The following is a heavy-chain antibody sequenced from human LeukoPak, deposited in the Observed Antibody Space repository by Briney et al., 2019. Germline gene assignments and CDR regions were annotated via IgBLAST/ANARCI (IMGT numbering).Heavy chain of an antibody. CDR2: INPNSGGT. J-gene: IGHJ3*02. Sequence: ASVKVSCKASGYTFTGYYMHWVRQAPGQGLEWMGWINPNSGGTNYAQKFQGRVTMTRDTSISTAYMELSRLRSDDTAVYYCAREDSIQLWEGGAFDIWGQGTMVTVSS. CDR3: AREDSIQLWEGGAFDI. CDR1: GYTFTGYY. V-gene: IGHV1-2*02. D-gene: IGHD5-18*01.